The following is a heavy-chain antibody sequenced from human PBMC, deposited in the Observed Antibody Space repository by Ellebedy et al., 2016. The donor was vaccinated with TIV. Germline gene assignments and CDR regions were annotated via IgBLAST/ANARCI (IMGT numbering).Heavy chain of an antibody. J-gene: IGHJ4*02. CDR1: GFTFGDYA. CDR3: ARNTDYALDY. Sequence: GESLKISCTASGFTFGDYAMTWVRQAPGKGLECVANIKQDGSEQSYVDSVKGRFTISRDNAKNSLHLQMNGLRDEDTAVYYCARNTDYALDYWGQGALVTVSS. CDR2: IKQDGSEQ. V-gene: IGHV3-7*01. D-gene: IGHD4-17*01.